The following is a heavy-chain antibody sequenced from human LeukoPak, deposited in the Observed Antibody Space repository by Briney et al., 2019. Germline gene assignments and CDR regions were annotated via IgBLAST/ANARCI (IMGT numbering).Heavy chain of an antibody. CDR1: GFTFSSYD. CDR3: ARDIGVTPNSFDY. Sequence: GGSLRLSCAASGFTFSSYDMHWVRQAPGKGLEWVAVISYDGSNKYYADSVKGRFTISRDNSKNTLYLQMNSLRAEDTAVYYCARDIGVTPNSFDYWGQGTLATVSS. V-gene: IGHV3-30*03. CDR2: ISYDGSNK. J-gene: IGHJ4*02. D-gene: IGHD3-10*01.